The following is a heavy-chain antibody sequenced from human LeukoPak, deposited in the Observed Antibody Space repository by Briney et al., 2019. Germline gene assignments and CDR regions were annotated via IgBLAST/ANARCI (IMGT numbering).Heavy chain of an antibody. CDR3: AELGITMIGGV. CDR2: ITWNSVSI. J-gene: IGHJ6*04. Sequence: GGSLRLSCAASGFTFDDYAMHWVRQAPGKGLEWVSGITWNSVSIGYADSVKGRFTISRDNAKNSLYLQMNSLRAEDAAVYYCAELGITMIGGVWGKGTTVTISS. CDR1: GFTFDDYA. V-gene: IGHV3-9*01. D-gene: IGHD3-10*02.